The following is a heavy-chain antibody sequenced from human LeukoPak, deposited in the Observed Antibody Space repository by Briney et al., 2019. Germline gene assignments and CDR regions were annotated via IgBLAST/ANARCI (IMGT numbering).Heavy chain of an antibody. D-gene: IGHD6-6*01. CDR1: GGSFSGYY. Sequence: PSETLSLTCAVYGGSFSGYYWSWIRQPPGKGLEWIGEINHSGSTNYNPSLKSRVTISVDTSKNQFSLKLSSVTAADTAVYFCARNSAYSSSSGTNLWGQGTLVTVSS. V-gene: IGHV4-34*01. J-gene: IGHJ4*02. CDR2: INHSGST. CDR3: ARNSAYSSSSGTNL.